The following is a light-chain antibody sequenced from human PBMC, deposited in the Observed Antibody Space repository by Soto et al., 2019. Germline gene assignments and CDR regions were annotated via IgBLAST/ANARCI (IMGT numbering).Light chain of an antibody. V-gene: IGKV3-20*01. CDR2: GAF. Sequence: EIVLTQSPGTLSLSPGERATLSCRASESVSNNYLAWYQQKPGQAPRLLIYGAFSRATGIPDRFSGSGSGTDFALTISRLEPEDFAVHYCQQYSGSWGWTFGQGTKVEVK. J-gene: IGKJ1*01. CDR3: QQYSGSWGWT. CDR1: ESVSNNY.